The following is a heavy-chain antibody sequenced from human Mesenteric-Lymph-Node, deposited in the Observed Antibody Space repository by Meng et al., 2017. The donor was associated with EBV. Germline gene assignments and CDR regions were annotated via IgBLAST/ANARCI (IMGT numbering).Heavy chain of an antibody. CDR2: IIPIFGTA. V-gene: IGHV1-69*06. CDR3: ARDRGLERNDGIDY. D-gene: IGHD1-1*01. Sequence: QVQLVQSGAEVKKPGSSGKVSCKASGGTFSSYAISWVRQAPGQGIEWMGGIIPIFGTANYAQKFQGRVTITADKSTSTAYMELSSLRSEDTAVYYCARDRGLERNDGIDYWGQGTLVTVSS. J-gene: IGHJ4*02. CDR1: GGTFSSYA.